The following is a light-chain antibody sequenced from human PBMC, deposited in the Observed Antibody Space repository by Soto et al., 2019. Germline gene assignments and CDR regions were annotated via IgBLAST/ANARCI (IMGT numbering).Light chain of an antibody. Sequence: IQMTQSPPSLSASVEDRVTITCRASQSISTYLNWYQQKPGKAPKLLIFGASTLQSGVPSRFSGSGSGTDFNFTITSLQPADFATYYCQQSFGVPVTFGQGTRLEIK. V-gene: IGKV1-39*01. CDR2: GAS. CDR3: QQSFGVPVT. CDR1: QSISTY. J-gene: IGKJ5*01.